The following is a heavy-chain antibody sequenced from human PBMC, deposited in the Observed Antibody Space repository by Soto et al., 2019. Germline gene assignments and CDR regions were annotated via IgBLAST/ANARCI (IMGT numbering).Heavy chain of an antibody. CDR2: IYYSGST. Sequence: SETLSLTWTVSGGSISSSSYYWVWIRQPPGKGLEWIGSIYYSGSTYYNPSLKSRVTISVDTSKNQFSLKLSSVTAADTAVYYCARQYYDILTGYDGYYFDYWGQGTLVTVSS. D-gene: IGHD3-9*01. CDR1: GGSISSSSYY. V-gene: IGHV4-39*01. CDR3: ARQYYDILTGYDGYYFDY. J-gene: IGHJ4*02.